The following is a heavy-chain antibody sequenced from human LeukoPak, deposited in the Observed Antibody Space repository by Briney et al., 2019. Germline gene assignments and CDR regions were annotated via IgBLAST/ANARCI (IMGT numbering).Heavy chain of an antibody. CDR2: ITSNLVTI. CDR3: ARSTDWYADY. V-gene: IGHV3-48*01. J-gene: IGHJ4*02. D-gene: IGHD3-9*01. Sequence: GGSLGLSCAASGFNFNVYSMNWVRQAPGKGLEWISYITSNLVTIHYADSVRGRFTISRDNAQNSLYLHMNSLRVEDTAVYFCARSTDWYADYWGQGTRVTVSS. CDR1: GFNFNVYS.